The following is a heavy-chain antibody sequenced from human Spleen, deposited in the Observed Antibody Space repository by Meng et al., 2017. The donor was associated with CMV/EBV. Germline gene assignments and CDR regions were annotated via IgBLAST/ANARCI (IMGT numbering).Heavy chain of an antibody. J-gene: IGHJ6*02. CDR3: VRIPLQRWSGYFGFYYYYYGMDV. CDR2: IYYSGSM. D-gene: IGHD3-3*01. CDR1: GDSISSYY. V-gene: IGHV4-59*01. Sequence: SETLSLTCTVSGDSISSYYWSWIRQPPGKGLEWIGYIYYSGSMNYNPSLKSRVTISVDTSKNQFSLKLNSVTAADTAVYYCVRIPLQRWSGYFGFYYYYYGMDVWGQGTTVTVSS.